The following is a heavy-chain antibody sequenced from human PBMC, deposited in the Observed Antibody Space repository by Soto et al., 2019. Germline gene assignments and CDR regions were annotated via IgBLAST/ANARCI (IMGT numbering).Heavy chain of an antibody. CDR1: GFAFSSFG. Sequence: PGGSLRLSCAASGFAFSSFGMHWVRQAPGKGLEWVSLIWYDGSKKSYGDSVKGRFTISRDHSRNTVYLQMNSLRADDTAVYYCARDASYYSLWSGYYPSRNGMDVWGQGTTVTVSS. J-gene: IGHJ6*02. D-gene: IGHD3-3*01. V-gene: IGHV3-33*01. CDR2: IWYDGSKK. CDR3: ARDASYYSLWSGYYPSRNGMDV.